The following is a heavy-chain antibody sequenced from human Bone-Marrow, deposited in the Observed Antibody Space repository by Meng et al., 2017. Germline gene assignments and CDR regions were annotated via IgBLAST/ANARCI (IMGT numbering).Heavy chain of an antibody. D-gene: IGHD6-19*01. J-gene: IGHJ6*02. CDR3: AKDKPRVTGGSSGWYGYYYYGMDV. CDR1: GFTFSSYA. Sequence: GGSLRLSCAASGFTFSSYAMSWVRQAPGKGLEWVSAISGSGGSTYYADSVKGRFTITRDNSKNTLYLQMTSLRAEDTAVYYCAKDKPRVTGGSSGWYGYYYYGMDVWGQGTTVTVSS. CDR2: ISGSGGST. V-gene: IGHV3-23*01.